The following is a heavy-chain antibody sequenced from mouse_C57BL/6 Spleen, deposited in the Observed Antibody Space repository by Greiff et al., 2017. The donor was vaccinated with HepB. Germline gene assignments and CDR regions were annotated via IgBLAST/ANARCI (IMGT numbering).Heavy chain of an antibody. D-gene: IGHD1-1*01. CDR1: GYTFTSYW. CDR3: ARKEVRITTYAMDY. V-gene: IGHV1-52*01. CDR2: IDPSDSYT. Sequence: QVQLQQPGAELVRPGSSVKLSCKASGYTFTSYWMHWVKQRPIQGLEWIGNIDPSDSYTNYNQKFKGKSTLTVDKSSSTAYMQLSSLTSEDSAVYYCARKEVRITTYAMDYWGQGTSVTVSS. J-gene: IGHJ4*01.